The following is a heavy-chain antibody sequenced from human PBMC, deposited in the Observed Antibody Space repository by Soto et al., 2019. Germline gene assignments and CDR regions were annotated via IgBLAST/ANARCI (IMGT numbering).Heavy chain of an antibody. V-gene: IGHV5-51*01. J-gene: IGHJ6*02. D-gene: IGHD5-12*01. CDR2: IYPGDSDT. CDR1: GYDSACYW. CDR3: ARLGDGYTAVPGGMDV. Sequence: GECRQNSGRGSGYDSACYWVCWVRQMTRKGLEWMGIIYPGDSDTRYSPSFQGQVTISADKSISTAYLQWSSLKASDTAMYYCARLGDGYTAVPGGMDVWGQGTTVTVSS.